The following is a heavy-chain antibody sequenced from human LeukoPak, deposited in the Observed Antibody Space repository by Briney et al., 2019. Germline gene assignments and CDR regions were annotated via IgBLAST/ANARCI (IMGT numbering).Heavy chain of an antibody. CDR1: GGSISSYY. V-gene: IGHV4-59*08. Sequence: KPSETLSLTCTVSGGSISSYYWSWIRQPPGKGLEWIGYIYYSGSTNYNPSLKSRVTISVDTSKNQFSLKLSSVTAADTAVYYCARLVGTMVRGVIIKGVASWFDPWGQGTLVTVSS. J-gene: IGHJ5*02. CDR2: IYYSGST. CDR3: ARLVGTMVRGVIIKGVASWFDP. D-gene: IGHD3-10*01.